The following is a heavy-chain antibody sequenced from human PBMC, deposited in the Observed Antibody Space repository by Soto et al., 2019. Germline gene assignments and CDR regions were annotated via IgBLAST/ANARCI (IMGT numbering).Heavy chain of an antibody. CDR2: IVVGSGNT. D-gene: IGHD5-12*01. CDR1: EFTFTSST. V-gene: IGHV1-58*01. CDR3: AASAPPATNYYYAMDV. Sequence: SVKVSCKASEFTFTSSTVQWVRQARGQRLEWIGWIVVGSGNTNYAQKFQERVTITRDMSTSTAYMELSSLRSEDTAVYYCAASAPPATNYYYAMDVWGQGTTVTVSS. J-gene: IGHJ6*02.